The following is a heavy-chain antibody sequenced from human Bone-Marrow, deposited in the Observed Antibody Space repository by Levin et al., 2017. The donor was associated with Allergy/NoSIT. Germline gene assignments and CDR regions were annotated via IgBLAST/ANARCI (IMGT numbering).Heavy chain of an antibody. CDR3: ATSNPWLFDAFDI. V-gene: IGHV3-23*01. D-gene: IGHD6-19*01. CDR2: ISGSGGST. CDR1: GFPFSSSA. J-gene: IGHJ3*02. Sequence: LSLTCAASGFPFSSSAMSWVRQAPGKGLEWVSAISGSGGSTYYADSVKGRFTISRDNSKNTLYLQMNSLRAEDTAVYYCATSNPWLFDAFDIWGQGTMVTVSS.